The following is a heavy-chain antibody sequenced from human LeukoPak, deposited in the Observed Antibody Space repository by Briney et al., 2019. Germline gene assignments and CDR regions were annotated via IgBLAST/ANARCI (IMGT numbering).Heavy chain of an antibody. Sequence: SETLSLICSVSGGYISNYYWSWIRQPPGKGLEWIAYMFHSGSTNYNPSLKSRVTISVDTSKDQFSLKLNSVTAADTAVYYCARLVGPTIWDYWGQGTLVTVSS. D-gene: IGHD3-3*01. CDR3: ARLVGPTIWDY. J-gene: IGHJ4*02. CDR2: MFHSGST. CDR1: GGYISNYY. V-gene: IGHV4-59*08.